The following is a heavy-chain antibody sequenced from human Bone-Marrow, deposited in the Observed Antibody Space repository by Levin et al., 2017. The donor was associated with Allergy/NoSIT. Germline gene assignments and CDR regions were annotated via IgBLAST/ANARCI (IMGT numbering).Heavy chain of an antibody. CDR1: GFIFDDYA. V-gene: IGHV3-9*01. D-gene: IGHD2-2*03. J-gene: IGHJ4*02. CDR2: ISWNSDKT. CDR3: AKVDRADPGLSGGLEN. Sequence: GGSLRLSCAAAGFIFDDYAMHWVRQAPGKGLEWVSGISWNSDKTGYVESVKGRFTVSRDNAKNSLYLQMNSLRTEDTALYYCAKVDRADPGLSGGLENWGQGTLVTV.